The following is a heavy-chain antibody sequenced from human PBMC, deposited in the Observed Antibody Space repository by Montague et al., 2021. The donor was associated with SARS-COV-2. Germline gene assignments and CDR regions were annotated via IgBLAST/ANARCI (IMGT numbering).Heavy chain of an antibody. V-gene: IGHV3-7*01. Sequence: SLRLSCAASRFTFSDFWMNWVRQAPGKGLEWVADIKHDGSEKSYVDSVKGRFTISRDNAKNSLYLQMNCLRAEDTAVYYCARGSTGWYAIFGHYGMDVWGQGTTVTVSS. CDR1: RFTFSDFW. CDR3: ARGSTGWYAIFGHYGMDV. CDR2: IKHDGSEK. D-gene: IGHD6-19*01. J-gene: IGHJ6*02.